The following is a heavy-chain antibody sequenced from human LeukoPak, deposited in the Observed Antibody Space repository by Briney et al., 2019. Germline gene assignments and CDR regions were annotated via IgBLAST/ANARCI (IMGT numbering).Heavy chain of an antibody. CDR2: IYHSGST. J-gene: IGHJ6*03. CDR1: GYSMSSGYY. CDR3: ARAAPQKVGATPYYYYYMDV. Sequence: SETLSLTCTVSGYSMSSGYYWGWIRQPPGKGLEWIGSIYHSGSTYYNPSLKSRVTISVDTSKNQFSLKLSSVTAADTAVYYCARAAPQKVGATPYYYYYMDVWGKGTTVTVSS. D-gene: IGHD1-26*01. V-gene: IGHV4-38-2*02.